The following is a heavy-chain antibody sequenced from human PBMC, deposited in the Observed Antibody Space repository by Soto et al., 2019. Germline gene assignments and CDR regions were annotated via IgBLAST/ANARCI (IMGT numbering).Heavy chain of an antibody. J-gene: IGHJ3*02. V-gene: IGHV4-31*03. Sequence: SETLSLTCTVSGGSISSGGYYWSWIRQHPGKGLEWIGYIYYSGSTYYNPSLKSRVTISVDTSKNQFSLKLCSVTAADTAVYYCARLGGRWSAFDIWGQGTMVTVSS. D-gene: IGHD3-16*01. CDR3: ARLGGRWSAFDI. CDR2: IYYSGST. CDR1: GGSISSGGYY.